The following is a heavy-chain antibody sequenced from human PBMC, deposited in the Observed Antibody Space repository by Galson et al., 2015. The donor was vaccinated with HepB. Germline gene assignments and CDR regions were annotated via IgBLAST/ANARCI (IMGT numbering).Heavy chain of an antibody. CDR1: GAPLNTNP. J-gene: IGHJ5*02. CDR3: ARDRREGDGYGDNVEWFDP. D-gene: IGHD5-24*01. Sequence: SVKVSCKASGAPLNTNPITWLRQAPGQGLEWMGGIIPMVGFANYAQKFQGRITFTADKSTGTVFMELTSLTSEDTAIYYCARDRREGDGYGDNVEWFDPWGQGTLVIVSS. CDR2: IIPMVGFA. V-gene: IGHV1-69*10.